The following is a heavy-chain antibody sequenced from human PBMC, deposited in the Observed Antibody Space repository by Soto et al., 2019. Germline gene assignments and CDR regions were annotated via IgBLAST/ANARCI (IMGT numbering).Heavy chain of an antibody. CDR1: GGSVSSESYY. D-gene: IGHD2-21*01. CDR3: ARERGDSHWIDP. V-gene: IGHV4-61*01. J-gene: IGHJ5*02. CDR2: VENSGST. Sequence: ETRSLTCSVSGGSVSSESYYWSWIRQTPGKGLEWIGNVENSGSTKYNPSLKSRVTISVDTSKNQFSLKLSSVTGADTAVYYCARERGDSHWIDPWGQGTLVTVSS.